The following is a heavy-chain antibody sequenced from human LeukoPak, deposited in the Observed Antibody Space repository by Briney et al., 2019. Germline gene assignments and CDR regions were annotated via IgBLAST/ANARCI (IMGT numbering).Heavy chain of an antibody. CDR1: GYTFTGYY. D-gene: IGHD6-13*01. CDR2: INPNSGGT. CDR3: ARGRGAAAGKAVRGYWFDP. J-gene: IGHJ5*02. V-gene: IGHV1-2*02. Sequence: GASVKVSCKASGYTFTGYYMHWVRQAPGQGLEWMGWINPNSGGTNYAQKFQGRVTMTRDTSISTAYMELSRLRSDDTAVYYCARGRGAAAGKAVRGYWFDPWGQGTLVTVSS.